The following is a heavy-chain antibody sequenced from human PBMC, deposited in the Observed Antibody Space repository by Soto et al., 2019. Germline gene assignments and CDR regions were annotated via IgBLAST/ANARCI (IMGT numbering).Heavy chain of an antibody. CDR3: SRGMSYVGTFDV. Sequence: GGSLRLSCTASGVTFGDHAMSWFRQAPGKGLEWVTFIGPTVNGGTTEYAASVRGRFTISRDDSKSIAYLQMNSLKTEDTAIYYCSRGMSYVGTFDVWGPGTMVTVSS. V-gene: IGHV3-49*03. CDR2: IGPTVNGGTT. J-gene: IGHJ3*01. D-gene: IGHD3-10*02. CDR1: GVTFGDHA.